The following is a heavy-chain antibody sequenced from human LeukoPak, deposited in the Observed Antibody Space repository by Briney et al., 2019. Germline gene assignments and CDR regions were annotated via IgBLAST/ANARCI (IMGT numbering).Heavy chain of an antibody. V-gene: IGHV4-4*07. CDR1: GDSMSSYY. CDR2: IYTSGSA. D-gene: IGHD1-26*01. J-gene: IGHJ4*02. Sequence: SETLSLTCTVSGDSMSSYYWSWIRQPAGKGLEWIGRIYTSGSANYNPSLKSRVTMSVDTSKNQFSLKLSSVTAADTAVYYCARGTVGATTYLLHYWGQGTLVTVSS. CDR3: ARGTVGATTYLLHY.